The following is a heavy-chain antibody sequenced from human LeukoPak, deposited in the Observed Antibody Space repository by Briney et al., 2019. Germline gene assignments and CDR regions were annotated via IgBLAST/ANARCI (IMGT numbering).Heavy chain of an antibody. D-gene: IGHD5-18*01. CDR3: ARDQEGVTGGFDY. CDR2: IYSGGST. J-gene: IGHJ4*02. Sequence: GGSLRLSCAASGFTVSSNYMSWVRQAPGKGLEWVSVIYSGGSTYYADSVKGRFTISRDNSKNTLYLQMNSLRAEDTAVYYCARDQEGVTGGFDYWGQGTLVTVSS. V-gene: IGHV3-66*01. CDR1: GFTVSSNY.